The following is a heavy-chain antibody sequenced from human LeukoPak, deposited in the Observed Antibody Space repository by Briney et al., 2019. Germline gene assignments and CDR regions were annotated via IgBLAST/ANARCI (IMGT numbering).Heavy chain of an antibody. V-gene: IGHV3-53*01. Sequence: GGYLRLSCAAPGFTVSSKYMSWVRQAPGKGLEWVSVIYSGGSTYYADSVKGRFTISRDNSKNTLYLQMNSLRAEDTAVYYCARDCSGTSCYSPGDHWGRGTLVTVSS. CDR1: GFTVSSKY. J-gene: IGHJ4*02. CDR2: IYSGGST. CDR3: ARDCSGTSCYSPGDH. D-gene: IGHD2-2*02.